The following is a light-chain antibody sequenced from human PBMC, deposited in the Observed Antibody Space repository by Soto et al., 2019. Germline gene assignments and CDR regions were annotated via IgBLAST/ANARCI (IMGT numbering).Light chain of an antibody. CDR2: DAS. Sequence: DIQMTQSPSTMSASVGDRVTITCRASHEISSWLAWYQQKPGKAPNLLIYDASRLESGVPSRFSGSGSGTEVTLTISSLQPDDFATYFCQQYHTYLSFGGGTKVEI. V-gene: IGKV1-5*01. CDR1: HEISSW. J-gene: IGKJ4*01. CDR3: QQYHTYLS.